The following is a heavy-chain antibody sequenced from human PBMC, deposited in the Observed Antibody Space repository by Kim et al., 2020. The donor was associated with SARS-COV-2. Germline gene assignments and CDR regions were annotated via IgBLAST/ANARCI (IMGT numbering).Heavy chain of an antibody. CDR1: GFTFSSYG. D-gene: IGHD3-22*01. CDR3: AKDRYYYDSSGYLRY. Sequence: GGSLRLSCAASGFTFSSYGMHWVRQAPGKGLEWVAVISYDGSNKYYADSVKGRFTISRDNSKNTLYLQMNSLRAEDTAVYYCAKDRYYYDSSGYLRYWG. CDR2: ISYDGSNK. V-gene: IGHV3-30*18. J-gene: IGHJ4*01.